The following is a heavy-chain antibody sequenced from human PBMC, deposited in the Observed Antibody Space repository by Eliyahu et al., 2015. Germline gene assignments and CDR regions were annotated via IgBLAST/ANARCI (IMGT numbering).Heavy chain of an antibody. J-gene: IGHJ5*02. CDR3: ARHSSAFVSDWFDP. D-gene: IGHD6-6*01. Sequence: QVQLVQSGAEVKKPGSSVKVSCKASGGXFGNYAISWVRQVPGQGLEWMGRVIPILDIENYAQKFQGRVTISADKSTSTAYLELSSLRSEDTAVYYCARHSSAFVSDWFDPWGQGTLVTVSS. V-gene: IGHV1-69*04. CDR2: VIPILDIE. CDR1: GGXFGNYA.